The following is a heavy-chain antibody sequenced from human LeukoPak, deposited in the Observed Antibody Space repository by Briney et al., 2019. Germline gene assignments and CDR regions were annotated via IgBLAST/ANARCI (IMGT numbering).Heavy chain of an antibody. CDR2: IYSSGST. J-gene: IGHJ4*02. Sequence: SETLSLTCTVSGGSISSSSYYWGWIRQPPGKGLEWIGSIYSSGSTYYNPSLTSRVTISLDTSKNQFSLSLSSVTAADTAVYYCARGAPGYWGQGTLVTVSS. CDR3: ARGAPGY. V-gene: IGHV4-39*07. CDR1: GGSISSSSYY.